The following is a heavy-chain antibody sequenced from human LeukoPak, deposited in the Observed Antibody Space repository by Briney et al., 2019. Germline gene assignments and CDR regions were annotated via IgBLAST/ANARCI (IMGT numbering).Heavy chain of an antibody. J-gene: IGHJ3*02. CDR1: GFTFDDYA. V-gene: IGHV3-43*02. CDR3: AKVGMVRGVPAAFDI. CDR2: ISGDGGST. Sequence: PGGSLRLSCAASGFTFDDYAMHWVRQAPGKGLEWVSLISGDGGSTYYADSVKGRFTISRDNSKNSLYLQMNSLRTEDTALYYCAKVGMVRGVPAAFDIWGQGTMVTVSS. D-gene: IGHD3-10*01.